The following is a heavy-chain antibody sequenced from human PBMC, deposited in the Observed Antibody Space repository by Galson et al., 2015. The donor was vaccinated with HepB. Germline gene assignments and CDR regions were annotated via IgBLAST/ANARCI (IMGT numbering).Heavy chain of an antibody. J-gene: IGHJ4*02. V-gene: IGHV1-3*01. CDR2: INGGNGKT. CDR1: GYTFSNSI. D-gene: IGHD3-3*01. Sequence: SVKVSCKASGYTFSNSIIHWVRQAPGQRLEWMGWINGGNGKTKYSQNFQGRVTMTRDTSASTAYMEVSSLRSEDTAVYYCARGEWIDDYGDYWGRGTLVTVSS. CDR3: ARGEWIDDYGDY.